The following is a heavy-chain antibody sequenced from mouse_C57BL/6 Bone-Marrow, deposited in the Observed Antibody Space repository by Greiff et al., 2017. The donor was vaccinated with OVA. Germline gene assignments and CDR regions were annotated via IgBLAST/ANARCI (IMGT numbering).Heavy chain of an antibody. CDR3: ARPGYGNPFAY. D-gene: IGHD2-1*01. CDR1: GFTFSDYG. V-gene: IGHV5-17*01. Sequence: EVKLQESGGGLVKPGGSLKLSCAASGFTFSDYGMHWVRQAPEKGLEWVAYISSGSSTIYYADTVKGRFTISRDNAKNTLFLQMTSLRSEDTAMYYCARPGYGNPFAYWGQGTLVTVSA. CDR2: ISSGSSTI. J-gene: IGHJ3*01.